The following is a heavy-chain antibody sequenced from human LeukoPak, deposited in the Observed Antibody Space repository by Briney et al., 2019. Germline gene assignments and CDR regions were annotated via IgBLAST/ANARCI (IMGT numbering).Heavy chain of an antibody. CDR1: GYTFTSYD. CDR3: AADKSVLTQESNAFDI. CDR2: MNPNSGNT. D-gene: IGHD2-8*01. J-gene: IGHJ3*02. Sequence: GASVKVSCKASGYTFTSYDINWVRQATGQGLEWMGWMNPNSGNTGYAQKFQGRVTMTRNTSISTAYMELSSLRSEDTAVYYCAADKSVLTQESNAFDIWGQGTMVTVSS. V-gene: IGHV1-8*01.